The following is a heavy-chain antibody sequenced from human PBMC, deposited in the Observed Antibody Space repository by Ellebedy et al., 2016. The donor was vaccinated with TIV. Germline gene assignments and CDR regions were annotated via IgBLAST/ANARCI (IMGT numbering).Heavy chain of an antibody. CDR2: IRSSSSNI. J-gene: IGHJ3*02. CDR3: AKDLHWAFDI. V-gene: IGHV3-48*02. Sequence: GESLKISCAASGFTFSDYSMNWVRQAPGKGLEWVSNIRSSSSNIYYADSVKGRFTISRDNAKNSLFLQMNSLRDEDTAVYYCAKDLHWAFDIWGQGTMVTVSS. D-gene: IGHD1-1*01. CDR1: GFTFSDYS.